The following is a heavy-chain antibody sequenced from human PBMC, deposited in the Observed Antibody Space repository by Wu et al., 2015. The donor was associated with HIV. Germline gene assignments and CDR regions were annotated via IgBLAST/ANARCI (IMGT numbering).Heavy chain of an antibody. CDR3: ATGYCGGTTCYSAAFDM. CDR1: GYSFTAYY. CDR2: INPNSGGT. D-gene: IGHD2-2*01. Sequence: QVQLVQSGTEVRRPGASVRVSCKTSGYSFTAYYMHWVRQAPGQGLEWMGWINPNSGGTNSAQKFQGRVTMTRDTSISTAYMDINRLRSDDTAVYYCATGYCGGTTCYSAAFDMWGQGDKWSPVSS. J-gene: IGHJ3*02. V-gene: IGHV1-2*02.